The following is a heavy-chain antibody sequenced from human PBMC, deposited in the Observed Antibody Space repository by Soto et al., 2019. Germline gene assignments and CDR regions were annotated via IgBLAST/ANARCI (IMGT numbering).Heavy chain of an antibody. Sequence: ASVKGSCKASGYTFTGYYIHWGRQAPGQGLECMGWINPNSGGTNYAQKFQGRVTMTRDTSISTAYMELSRLRSDDTAVYYCARDREAMIDQYIWGYWGQGTLVTVSS. CDR3: ARDREAMIDQYIWGY. J-gene: IGHJ4*02. CDR1: GYTFTGYY. V-gene: IGHV1-2*02. D-gene: IGHD3-22*01. CDR2: INPNSGGT.